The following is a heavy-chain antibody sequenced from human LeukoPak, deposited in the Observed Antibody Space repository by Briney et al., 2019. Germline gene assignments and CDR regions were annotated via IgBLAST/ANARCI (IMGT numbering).Heavy chain of an antibody. CDR1: GFTFSDYW. Sequence: GGSLRLSCAASGFTFSDYWMSWMRQAPGKGLEWVANIKYDGDEEYYVDSVKGRFTISRDNAKNSLYLQMNSLRVEDTAVYYCKSGGAAPGSFDNWGQGTLVTVSP. CDR2: IKYDGDEE. CDR3: KSGGAAPGSFDN. D-gene: IGHD6-13*01. J-gene: IGHJ4*02. V-gene: IGHV3-7*01.